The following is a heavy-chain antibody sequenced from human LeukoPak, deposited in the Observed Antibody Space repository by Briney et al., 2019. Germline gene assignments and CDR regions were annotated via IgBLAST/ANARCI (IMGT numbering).Heavy chain of an antibody. CDR2: IYSGGSS. CDR1: GFTVSTNF. D-gene: IGHD1-14*01. V-gene: IGHV3-66*01. Sequence: GGSLRLSCTDSGFTVSTNFFSWVRQAPGKGLQWVSVIYSGGSSYYADSVMGRFTVSRDNSQNTVHLQMNSLRAEDTAVYYCARESDHGVFDHWGQGTLVTVSS. J-gene: IGHJ4*02. CDR3: ARESDHGVFDH.